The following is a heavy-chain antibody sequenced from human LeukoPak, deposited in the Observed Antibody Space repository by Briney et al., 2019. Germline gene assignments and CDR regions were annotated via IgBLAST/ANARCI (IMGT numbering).Heavy chain of an antibody. J-gene: IGHJ3*02. CDR1: GYTFTAYY. D-gene: IGHD3-22*01. V-gene: IGHV1-18*01. CDR3: ASLKNYYDSSGYLVTDAFDI. Sequence: GASVKVSCKASGYTFTAYYIHWVRQAPGQGLEWMGWISGYNGNTNYAQKLQGRVTMTTDTSTSTAYMELRSLKSDDTAVYYCASLKNYYDSSGYLVTDAFDIWGQGTMVTVSS. CDR2: ISGYNGNT.